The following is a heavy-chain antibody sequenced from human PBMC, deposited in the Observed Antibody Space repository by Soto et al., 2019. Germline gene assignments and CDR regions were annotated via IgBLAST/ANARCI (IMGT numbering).Heavy chain of an antibody. J-gene: IGHJ6*02. CDR3: ARGGVSSGWTYYYYYYGMDV. V-gene: IGHV1-2*04. CDR1: GYTFTGYY. CDR2: INPNSGGT. Sequence: GASVKVSCKASGYTFTGYYMHWVRQAPGQGLEWMGWINPNSGGTNYAQKFQGWVTMTRDTSISTAYMELSRLRSDDTAVYYCARGGVSSGWTYYYYYYGMDVWGQGTTVTVSS. D-gene: IGHD6-19*01.